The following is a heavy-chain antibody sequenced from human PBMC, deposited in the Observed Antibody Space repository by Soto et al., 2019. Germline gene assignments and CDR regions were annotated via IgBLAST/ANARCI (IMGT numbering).Heavy chain of an antibody. D-gene: IGHD6-13*01. V-gene: IGHV3-15*07. Sequence: EVQLVESGGGLVKPGGSLRLSCAASGFTFSNAWMNWVRQAPGKGLEWVGRIKSKTDGGTTDYAAPVKGRFTISRDDSKNTLYLKMNSLKTEETAGYYCTTDPPTYSSSWSTTPEEFWGQGPLVTVSS. CDR3: TTDPPTYSSSWSTTPEEF. CDR1: GFTFSNAW. J-gene: IGHJ4*02. CDR2: IKSKTDGGTT.